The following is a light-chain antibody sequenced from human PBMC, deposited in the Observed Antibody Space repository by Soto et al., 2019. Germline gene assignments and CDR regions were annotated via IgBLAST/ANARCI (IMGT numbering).Light chain of an antibody. J-gene: IGLJ2*01. CDR2: SND. CDR1: SSNIGSNT. V-gene: IGLV1-44*01. CDR3: AAWDDSLHVV. Sequence: QSVLTQPPSASGTPGQRVTISCSGSSSNIGSNTVNWYQQFPATAPKLLIYSNDQRPSGVPDRFSGSKSGTSASLAISGLQSEDEADYYCAAWDDSLHVVFGGGTKLTV.